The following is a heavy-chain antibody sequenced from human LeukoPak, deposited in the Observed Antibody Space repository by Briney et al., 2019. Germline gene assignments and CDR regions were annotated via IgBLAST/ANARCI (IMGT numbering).Heavy chain of an antibody. V-gene: IGHV3-15*01. J-gene: IGHJ6*03. CDR1: GFTLTNAW. CDR3: TIDAGSYNWNDGSYYHYIDV. CDR2: IKSKAEAATT. Sequence: GGSLRLSCAAPGFTLTNAWMSWVRQAPGKGLEWVGRIKSKAEAATTDYAAPVKGRFTISRDDSKNRLYLQMNSLKTEDTGMYYCTIDAGSYNWNDGSYYHYIDVWGKGTTVTVSS. D-gene: IGHD1-1*01.